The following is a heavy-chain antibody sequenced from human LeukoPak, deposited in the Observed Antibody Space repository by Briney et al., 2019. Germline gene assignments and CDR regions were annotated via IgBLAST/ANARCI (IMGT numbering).Heavy chain of an antibody. CDR2: INPNSGGT. CDR1: GYTFTGYY. D-gene: IGHD4-23*01. V-gene: IGHV1-2*02. J-gene: IGHJ6*03. Sequence: ASVKVSCKASGYTFTGYYMHWVRQAPGQGLEWMGWINPNSGGTNYAQKFQGRVTMTRDTSISTAYMELSSLRSEDTAVYYCARAGGNSYYYYYYYMDVWGKGTTVTVSS. CDR3: ARAGGNSYYYYYYYMDV.